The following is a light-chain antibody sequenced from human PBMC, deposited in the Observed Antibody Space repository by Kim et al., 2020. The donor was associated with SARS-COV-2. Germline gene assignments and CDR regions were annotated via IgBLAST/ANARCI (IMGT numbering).Light chain of an antibody. CDR1: SLRSYY. CDR3: NPRDSSGNHLV. CDR2: GKN. Sequence: ALGQTVRITCQGDSLRSYYASWYQQKPGQAPVLVIYGKNNRPSGIPDRFSGSSSGNTASLTITGAQAEDEADYYCNPRDSSGNHLVFGGGTKLTVL. V-gene: IGLV3-19*01. J-gene: IGLJ3*02.